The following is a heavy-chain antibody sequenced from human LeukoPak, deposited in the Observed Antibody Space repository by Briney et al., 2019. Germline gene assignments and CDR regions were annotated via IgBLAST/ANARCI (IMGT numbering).Heavy chain of an antibody. V-gene: IGHV3-23*01. Sequence: PGGSLRLSCAASGFTFSSYWMSWVRQAPGKGLEWVSAISGSGDSTYYADSVKGRFTISRDNSKNTLYLQMNSLRAEDTAVYYCAKGVLNSGSYGYNWFDPWGQGTLVTVSS. J-gene: IGHJ5*02. CDR1: GFTFSSYW. CDR2: ISGSGDST. D-gene: IGHD1-26*01. CDR3: AKGVLNSGSYGYNWFDP.